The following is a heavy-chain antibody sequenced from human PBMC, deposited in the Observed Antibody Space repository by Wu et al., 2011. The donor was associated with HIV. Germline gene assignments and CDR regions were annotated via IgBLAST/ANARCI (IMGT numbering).Heavy chain of an antibody. CDR1: GYTFTDYY. J-gene: IGHJ4*02. V-gene: IGHV1-2*02. D-gene: IGHD5-12*01. CDR2: INPNNGVT. Sequence: QVQLVQSGAEVEKPGASVKVSCKASGYTFTDYYMHWVRQAPGQGLEWVGWINPNNGVTRYAQKFQGRVTMTRDTSISTADMELSRLRSDDTAVYFCARGYNGHDRDKLIDQWGQGTLVTVSS. CDR3: ARGYNGHDRDKLIDQ.